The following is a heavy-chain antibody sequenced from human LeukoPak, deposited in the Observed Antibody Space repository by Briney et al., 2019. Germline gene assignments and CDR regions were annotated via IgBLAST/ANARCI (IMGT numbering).Heavy chain of an antibody. CDR2: IYPGDSDT. CDR3: ARPGYCSGGSCNGFDY. D-gene: IGHD2-15*01. Sequence: GESLKISCKGSGYSFTSYWIGWVRQMPGKGLEWMGIIYPGDSDTRYSPPFQGQVTISADKSISTAYLQWSSLKASDTAMYYCARPGYCSGGSCNGFDYWGQGTLVTVSS. V-gene: IGHV5-51*01. J-gene: IGHJ4*02. CDR1: GYSFTSYW.